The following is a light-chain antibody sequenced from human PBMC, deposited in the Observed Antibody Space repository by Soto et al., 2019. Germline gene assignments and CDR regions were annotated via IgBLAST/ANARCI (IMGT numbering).Light chain of an antibody. V-gene: IGKV3-20*01. CDR2: GAS. Sequence: EIVLTQSPGTLSLSPGGRATLSCRASQSVSSSYLGWYQQKPGQAPRLLIYGASSRATGIPGRFSGSGSGTDFTLTISRLEPEDFAVYYCQQYGSSPWTFGQGTKVDIK. J-gene: IGKJ1*01. CDR3: QQYGSSPWT. CDR1: QSVSSSY.